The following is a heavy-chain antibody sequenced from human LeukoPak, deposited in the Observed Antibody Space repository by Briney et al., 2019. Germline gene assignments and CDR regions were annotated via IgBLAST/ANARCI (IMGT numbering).Heavy chain of an antibody. V-gene: IGHV1-18*01. D-gene: IGHD6-19*01. Sequence: ASVKVSCKASGYTFTSYGISWVRQAPGQGLEWMGWISAYNGNTNYAQKLQGRVTMTTDTSTSTAYMELRSLRSDDTAVYYCARLKYSSGWLARNYYYMDVWGKGTTVTISS. CDR2: ISAYNGNT. J-gene: IGHJ6*03. CDR3: ARLKYSSGWLARNYYYMDV. CDR1: GYTFTSYG.